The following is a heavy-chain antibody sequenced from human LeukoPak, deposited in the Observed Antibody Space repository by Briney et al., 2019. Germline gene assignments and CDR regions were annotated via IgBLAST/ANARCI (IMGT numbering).Heavy chain of an antibody. CDR1: GFTFSSYW. Sequence: GGSLRLSCAASGFTFSSYWMHWVRQAPGKGLVWVSRINSDGSSTSYADSVKGRFTISRDNAKDTLYLQMNSLRAEDTAVYYCARVGPRWEPYDYWGQGTLVTVSS. J-gene: IGHJ4*02. CDR3: ARVGPRWEPYDY. D-gene: IGHD1-26*01. V-gene: IGHV3-74*01. CDR2: INSDGSST.